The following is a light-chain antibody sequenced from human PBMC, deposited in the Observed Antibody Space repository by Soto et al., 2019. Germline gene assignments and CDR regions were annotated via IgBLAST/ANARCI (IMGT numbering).Light chain of an antibody. CDR1: QSISSY. V-gene: IGKV1-39*01. J-gene: IGKJ4*01. CDR3: QQSYSTPRT. CDR2: AAS. Sequence: DLQMTQSPSSLSASVGDRVTITCRASQSISSYLNWYQQKPGKAPKLLIHAASSLQSGVPSRFSGSGSGTDFTLTISSLQPEDFATYYCQQSYSTPRTFGGGTKVEIK.